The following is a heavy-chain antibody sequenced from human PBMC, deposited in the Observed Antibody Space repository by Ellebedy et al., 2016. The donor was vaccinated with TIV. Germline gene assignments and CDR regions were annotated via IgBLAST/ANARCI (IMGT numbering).Heavy chain of an antibody. Sequence: PGGSLRLSCAASGFTFSHYHMHWVRQAPGKGLEWVALIWSDGSLKYYTGSVKGRFTVSRDDSKNTLYLQMNSLRPEDTAVYYCTKDRSYNTPYYFDYWGQGTLVTVSS. J-gene: IGHJ4*02. D-gene: IGHD1-1*01. V-gene: IGHV3-30*02. CDR1: GFTFSHYH. CDR3: TKDRSYNTPYYFDY. CDR2: IWSDGSLK.